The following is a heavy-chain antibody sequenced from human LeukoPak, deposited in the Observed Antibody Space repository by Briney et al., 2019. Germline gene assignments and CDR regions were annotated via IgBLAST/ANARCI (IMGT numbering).Heavy chain of an antibody. J-gene: IGHJ4*02. D-gene: IGHD5-18*01. CDR1: GFTFSSYA. Sequence: LPGGSLRLSCAASGFTFSSYAMSWVRQAPGKGLEWVSAISGSGGSTYYADSVKGRFTISRDNSKNTLYLQMNSLRAEDTAVYYCAKAVAYSHGYSDYWGQGTLVTVSS. V-gene: IGHV3-23*01. CDR3: AKAVAYSHGYSDY. CDR2: ISGSGGST.